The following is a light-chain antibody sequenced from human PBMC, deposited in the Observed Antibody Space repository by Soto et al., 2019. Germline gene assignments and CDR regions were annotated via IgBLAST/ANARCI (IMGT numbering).Light chain of an antibody. V-gene: IGKV3-11*01. CDR3: QQRSNWPPYT. Sequence: EIVLTQSPATLSLSPGERATLSCRASQSVSSYLAWYQQKPGKAPRLLIYDASNLATGIPARFSCSGSGTDFTLTISSLEPEDFAVYYCQQRSNWPPYTFGQGTKLEIK. CDR1: QSVSSY. CDR2: DAS. J-gene: IGKJ2*01.